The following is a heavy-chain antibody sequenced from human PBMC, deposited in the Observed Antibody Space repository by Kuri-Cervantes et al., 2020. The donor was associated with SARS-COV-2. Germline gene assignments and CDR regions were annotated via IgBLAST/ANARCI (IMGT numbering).Heavy chain of an antibody. J-gene: IGHJ5*02. CDR1: GFTFSSYS. Sequence: GESLKISCAASGFTFSSYSINWVRQAPGKGLEWVSSISSSSSYIYYADSVKGRFTISRDNAKNSLYLQMNSLRAEDTAVYYCAREGDYDFWSGYFSGKNWFDPWGQGTLVTVSS. V-gene: IGHV3-21*01. CDR3: AREGDYDFWSGYFSGKNWFDP. D-gene: IGHD3-3*01. CDR2: ISSSSSYI.